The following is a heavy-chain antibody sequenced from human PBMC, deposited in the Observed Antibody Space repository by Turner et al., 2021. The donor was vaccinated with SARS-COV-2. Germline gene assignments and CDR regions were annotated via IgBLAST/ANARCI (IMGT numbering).Heavy chain of an antibody. CDR2: IYSGVTT. V-gene: IGHV3-53*02. J-gene: IGHJ6*02. CDR3: ARDDPLGGMDV. Sequence: EVQLVETGGGLIQPGGSQRLSCAASGFTVSSNYMSWVRQAPGKGLEWVSLIYSGVTTYYADSVKGRFTISRDNSKNTLYLQMNSLRAEDTAVYYCARDDPLGGMDVWGQGTTVTVSS. CDR1: GFTVSSNY.